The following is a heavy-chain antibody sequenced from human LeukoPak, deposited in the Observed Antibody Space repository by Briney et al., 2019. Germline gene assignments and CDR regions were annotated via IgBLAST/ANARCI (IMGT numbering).Heavy chain of an antibody. CDR3: AKDRGLNDYDGLYYFDY. CDR1: GFTFSTYA. J-gene: IGHJ4*02. CDR2: ISSSGSGGNT. Sequence: GGSLRLSCAASGFTFSTYAMSWARQAPGKGLEWVSGISSSGSGGNTYYADSVKGRFTISRDSSKNTLFLQMNTLRAEDTAVYYCAKDRGLNDYDGLYYFDYWGQGTLVTVSS. V-gene: IGHV3-23*01. D-gene: IGHD4-23*01.